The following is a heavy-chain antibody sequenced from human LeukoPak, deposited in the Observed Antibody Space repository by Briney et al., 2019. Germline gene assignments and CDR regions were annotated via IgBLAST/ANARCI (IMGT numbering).Heavy chain of an antibody. Sequence: ASVKVSCKASGYTFTSYGISCVRQAPGQGLEWMGWISAYNGNTNYAQKLQGRVTMTTDTSTSTAYMELRSLRSDDTAVYYCARDSPRVGATKRFDYWGQGTLVTVSS. CDR2: ISAYNGNT. CDR3: ARDSPRVGATKRFDY. D-gene: IGHD1-26*01. CDR1: GYTFTSYG. J-gene: IGHJ4*02. V-gene: IGHV1-18*01.